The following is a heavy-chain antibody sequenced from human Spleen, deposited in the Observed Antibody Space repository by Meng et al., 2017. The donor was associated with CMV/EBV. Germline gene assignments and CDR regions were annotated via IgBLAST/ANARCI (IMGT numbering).Heavy chain of an antibody. CDR3: AREAYDSSGYWIDY. D-gene: IGHD3-22*01. V-gene: IGHV3-7*01. CDR2: IRPDGSEK. CDR1: GFAFSSYW. J-gene: IGHJ4*02. Sequence: GESLKISCVASGFAFSSYWMAWVRQAPGKGLEWVANIRPDGSEKYYVDSVKGRFTVSRDNAKNSLYLQMNSLRADDTAVYYCAREAYDSSGYWIDYWGQGALVTVSS.